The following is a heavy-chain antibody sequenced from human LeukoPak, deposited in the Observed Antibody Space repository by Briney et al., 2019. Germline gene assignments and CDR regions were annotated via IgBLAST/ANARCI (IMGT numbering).Heavy chain of an antibody. J-gene: IGHJ5*02. CDR1: GGSISSYY. D-gene: IGHD3-10*01. CDR2: IYTSGST. Sequence: SETLSLTCTVSGGSISSYYWSWIRQPAGKGLEWIGRIYTSGSTSYNPSLRSRVTMSVDTSKNQFSLKLNSVTAADTAVYYCARLHTYYYGSGSYSWFDPWGQGTLVTVSS. V-gene: IGHV4-4*07. CDR3: ARLHTYYYGSGSYSWFDP.